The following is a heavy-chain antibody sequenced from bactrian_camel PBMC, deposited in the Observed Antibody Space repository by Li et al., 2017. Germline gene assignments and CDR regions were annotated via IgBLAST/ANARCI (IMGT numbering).Heavy chain of an antibody. CDR3: HNLVVVTATRCRKISWDMSTTT. CDR1: GFTFSSRT. Sequence: HVQLVESGGGLVQPGGSLRLSCAASGFTFSSRTMSWVRQAPGKGLEWVSGIYSDGSNTYYADSVKGRFTISRDNAKNTVYLQMNSLNLRTAPCTTVHNLVVVTATRCRKISWDMSTTTGARGPRSPSP. D-gene: IGHD2*01. V-gene: IGHV3S7*01. CDR2: IYSDGSNT. J-gene: IGHJ4*01.